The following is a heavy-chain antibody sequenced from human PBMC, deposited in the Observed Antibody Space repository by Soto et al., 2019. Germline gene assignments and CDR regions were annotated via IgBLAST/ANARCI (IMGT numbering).Heavy chain of an antibody. J-gene: IGHJ4*02. CDR2: ISYDGSNK. CDR1: GFTFSSYA. D-gene: IGHD2-15*01. CDR3: ARAGGLLLDY. Sequence: QVQLVESGGGVVQPGRSLRLSCAASGFTFSSYAMHWVRQAPGKGLEWVAVISYDGSNKYYADSVKGRFTISGDISKNTLYLQMNSLRAEDTAVYYCARAGGLLLDYCGQGTLVTVSS. V-gene: IGHV3-30-3*01.